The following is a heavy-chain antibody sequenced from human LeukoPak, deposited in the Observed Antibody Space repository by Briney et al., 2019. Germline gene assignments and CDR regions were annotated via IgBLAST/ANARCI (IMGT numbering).Heavy chain of an antibody. V-gene: IGHV1-69*13. J-gene: IGHJ4*02. Sequence: SVRVSCKTSGYIFTSYDISWVRQAPGQGLEWMGGIIPIFGTADYAQKFQGRVTITADESTSTAYMELSSLRSEDTAVYYCARGSYALQPFDYWGQGTLVTVSS. CDR3: ARGSYALQPFDY. D-gene: IGHD3-16*01. CDR1: GYIFTSYD. CDR2: IIPIFGTA.